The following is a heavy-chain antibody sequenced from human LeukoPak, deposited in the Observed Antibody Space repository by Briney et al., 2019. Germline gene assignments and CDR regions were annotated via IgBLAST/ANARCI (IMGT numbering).Heavy chain of an antibody. CDR3: AREGDWELPTYYFDY. CDR1: GFTFSDYY. D-gene: IGHD1-26*01. V-gene: IGHV3-11*04. Sequence: GGSLRLSCAASGFTFSDYYMSWIRQAPGKGLEWVSYISSSGSTIYCADSVKGRYTISRDNAKNSLYLQMNSLRAEDTAVYYCAREGDWELPTYYFDYWGQGTLVTVSS. J-gene: IGHJ4*02. CDR2: ISSSGSTI.